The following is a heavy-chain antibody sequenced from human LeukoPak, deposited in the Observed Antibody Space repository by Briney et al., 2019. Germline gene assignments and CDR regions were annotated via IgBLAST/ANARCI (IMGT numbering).Heavy chain of an antibody. CDR3: AGGIITMVRGVNPSYYYGMDV. D-gene: IGHD3-10*01. CDR2: IIPIFGTA. J-gene: IGHJ6*02. CDR1: GGTFSSYA. Sequence: ASVKVSCKASGGTFSSYAISWVRQAPGQGLEWMGGIIPIFGTANYAQKFQGRVTMTEDTSTDTAYMELSSLRSEDTALYYCAGGIITMVRGVNPSYYYGMDVWGQGTTVTVSS. V-gene: IGHV1-69*06.